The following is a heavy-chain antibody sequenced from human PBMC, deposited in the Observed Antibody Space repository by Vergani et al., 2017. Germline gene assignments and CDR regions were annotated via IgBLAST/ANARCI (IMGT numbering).Heavy chain of an antibody. CDR3: ARDMGYCTSTTCYSQPYYFDY. CDR2: IVPIFPTP. J-gene: IGHJ4*02. Sequence: QVQLMQSGSEVKKPGSSVKVSCKASGGYFSNYTINWVRQAPGQGPEWMGGIVPIFPTPNYAQRCQGRITITADEATSTAYMDLSSLTSEDTAVYFCARDMGYCTSTTCYSQPYYFDYWGQGTLVTVSS. D-gene: IGHD2/OR15-2a*01. CDR1: GGYFSNYT. V-gene: IGHV1-69*12.